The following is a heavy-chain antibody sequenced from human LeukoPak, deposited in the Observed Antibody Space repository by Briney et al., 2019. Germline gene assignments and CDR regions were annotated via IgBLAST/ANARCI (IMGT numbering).Heavy chain of an antibody. CDR3: ARERLGTYDSSGYYFDY. V-gene: IGHV1-46*01. CDR1: GYTFTSYY. Sequence: ASVKVSCKASGYTFTSYYMHWVRQAPGQGLEWMGIINPSGGSTSYAQKFQGRVTMTRDTSTSTVYMELSSLRSEDTAVYYCARERLGTYDSSGYYFDYWGQGTLVTVSS. J-gene: IGHJ4*02. CDR2: INPSGGST. D-gene: IGHD3-22*01.